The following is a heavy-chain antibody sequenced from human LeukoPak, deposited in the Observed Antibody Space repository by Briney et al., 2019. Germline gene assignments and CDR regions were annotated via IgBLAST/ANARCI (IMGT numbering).Heavy chain of an antibody. D-gene: IGHD3-10*01. V-gene: IGHV3-53*01. CDR1: GFTVSSNY. CDR3: ARGSPILRGRPFDY. Sequence: GGSLRLSCAASGFTVSSNYMSWVRQAPGKGLEWISVIYSGGSTYYADSVKGRFTISRDNSKNTLYLQMNSLRAEDTAVYYCARGSPILRGRPFDYWGQGTLVTVSS. CDR2: IYSGGST. J-gene: IGHJ4*02.